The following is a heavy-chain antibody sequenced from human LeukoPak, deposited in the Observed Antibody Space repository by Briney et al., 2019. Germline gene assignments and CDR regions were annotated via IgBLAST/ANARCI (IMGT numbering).Heavy chain of an antibody. CDR3: ARQDYGDPPVPFDY. CDR2: IYYSGST. J-gene: IGHJ4*02. CDR1: GGSISSYY. D-gene: IGHD4-17*01. V-gene: IGHV4-59*08. Sequence: PSETLSLTCTVSGGSISSYYWSWIRQPPGKGLEWLGYIYYSGSTNYNPSLKSRVTISVDTSKNQFSLKLSSVTAADTAAYYCARQDYGDPPVPFDYWGQGTLVTVSS.